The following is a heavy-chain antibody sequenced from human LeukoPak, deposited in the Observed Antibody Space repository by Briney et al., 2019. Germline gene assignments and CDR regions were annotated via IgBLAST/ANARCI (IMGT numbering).Heavy chain of an antibody. J-gene: IGHJ5*02. Sequence: SETLSLTCTVSGGSISSYYWSWIRQPPGKGLEWIGYIYYSGSTNYNPSLKSRVTISVDTSKNQFSLKLSSVTAADTAVYYCARHAPGGYYDSSEDWFDPWGQGTLVTVSS. V-gene: IGHV4-59*08. D-gene: IGHD3-22*01. CDR3: ARHAPGGYYDSSEDWFDP. CDR1: GGSISSYY. CDR2: IYYSGST.